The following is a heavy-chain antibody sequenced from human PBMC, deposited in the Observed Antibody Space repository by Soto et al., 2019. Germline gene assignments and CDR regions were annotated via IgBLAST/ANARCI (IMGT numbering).Heavy chain of an antibody. D-gene: IGHD5-18*01. CDR3: ARDLYSGYGMDV. Sequence: SQTLSLTCVISGDSVSSNSAAWNWIRQSPSRGLEWLGRTYYRSRWYNDYAVSVRSRITVNADTSKNQFSLHLNSVTPEDTAVYYCARDLYSGYGMDVWGQGTTVTVSS. CDR1: GDSVSSNSAA. J-gene: IGHJ6*02. CDR2: TYYRSRWYN. V-gene: IGHV6-1*01.